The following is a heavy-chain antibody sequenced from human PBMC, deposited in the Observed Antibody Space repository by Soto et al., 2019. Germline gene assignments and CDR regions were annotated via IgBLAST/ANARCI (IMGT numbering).Heavy chain of an antibody. CDR2: IKSKTDGGTT. Sequence: NPGGSLRLSCAASGFTFSNAWMSWVRQAPGKGLEWVGRIKSKTDGGTTDYAAPVKGRFTISRDDSKNTLYLQMNSLKTEDTAVYYCTTAWLGDIVVVPAAFDYWGQGTLVTVSS. CDR3: TTAWLGDIVVVPAAFDY. CDR1: GFTFSNAW. D-gene: IGHD2-2*01. V-gene: IGHV3-15*01. J-gene: IGHJ4*02.